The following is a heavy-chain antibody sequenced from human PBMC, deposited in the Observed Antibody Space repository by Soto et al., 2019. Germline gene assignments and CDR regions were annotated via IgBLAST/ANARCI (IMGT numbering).Heavy chain of an antibody. D-gene: IGHD2-15*01. Sequence: GSLRLSCAASGFTFSSYAMHWVRQAPGKGLEWVAVISYDGSNKYYADSVKGRFTISRDNSKNTLYLQMNSLRAEDTAVYYCARDKRIHCSGGSCYSRPYYFEYWGQGTLVTVSS. V-gene: IGHV3-30-3*01. CDR3: ARDKRIHCSGGSCYSRPYYFEY. CDR2: ISYDGSNK. J-gene: IGHJ4*02. CDR1: GFTFSSYA.